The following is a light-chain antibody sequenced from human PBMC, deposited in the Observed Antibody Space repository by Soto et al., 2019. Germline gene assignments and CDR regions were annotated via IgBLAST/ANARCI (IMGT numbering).Light chain of an antibody. CDR3: QHYNNWPPWT. CDR1: QTVSSN. CDR2: GAS. Sequence: EIVMTQSPATLSVSPGERATLSCRASQTVSSNLAWYQQKPGQAPRLLIYGASTRATGIPARFSGSGSGTEFTLIISSLQAEDFAVYYCQHYNNWPPWTFGQGNKVEVK. V-gene: IGKV3-15*01. J-gene: IGKJ1*01.